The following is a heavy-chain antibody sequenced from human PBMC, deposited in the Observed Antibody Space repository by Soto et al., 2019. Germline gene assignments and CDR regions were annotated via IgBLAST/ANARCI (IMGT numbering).Heavy chain of an antibody. CDR2: VHYSGSV. CDR3: AREDDGGDRDYYGLDV. CDR1: GGSISFDHYH. D-gene: IGHD2-21*02. Sequence: QVQLQQSGPGLVKPSQTLSLTCTVSGGSISFDHYHWTWIRQPPGKGLEWIGYVHYSGSVLYNPSLQSRVSISVYTSKNQFSLKLRSVTAADTAVYFCAREDDGGDRDYYGLDVWGQGTTVTVSS. J-gene: IGHJ6*02. V-gene: IGHV4-30-4*01.